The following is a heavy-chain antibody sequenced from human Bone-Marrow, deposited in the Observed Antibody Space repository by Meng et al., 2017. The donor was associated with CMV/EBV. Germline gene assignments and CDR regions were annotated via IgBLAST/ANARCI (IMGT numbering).Heavy chain of an antibody. J-gene: IGHJ5*02. V-gene: IGHV3-15*01. CDR3: TTERSAAEYNWFDP. D-gene: IGHD6-13*01. Sequence: GESLKISCAASGFTFSNAWMSWVRQAPGKGLEWVGRIKSKTDGGTTDYAAPVKGRFTISRDDSKNTLYLQMNSLKTEDTAVYYCTTERSAAEYNWFDPRGQGTLVTVSS. CDR2: IKSKTDGGTT. CDR1: GFTFSNAW.